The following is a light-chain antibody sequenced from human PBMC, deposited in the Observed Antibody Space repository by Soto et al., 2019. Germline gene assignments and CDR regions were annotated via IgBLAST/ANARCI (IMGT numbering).Light chain of an antibody. V-gene: IGLV2-14*01. CDR3: SSSTSSTPV. Sequence: QSALTQPASVSGSPGQSITISCTGTSSDVGTYNHVSWYQQHPGKAPKLMIYDVSDRPSGVSYRFSGSKSGNTASLTISGLEAEDEAYYYCSSSTSSTPVFGTGTKLTVL. J-gene: IGLJ2*01. CDR2: DVS. CDR1: SSDVGTYNH.